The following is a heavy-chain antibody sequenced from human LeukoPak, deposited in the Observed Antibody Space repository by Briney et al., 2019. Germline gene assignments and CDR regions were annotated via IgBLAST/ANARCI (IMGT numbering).Heavy chain of an antibody. Sequence: PGRSLRLPCAASGFTFSSYAMNWVRQAPGKGLEWVAFISYDGSSKYYADSVKGRFTISRDNSKNTLYLQMNSLRDEDTAVYYCASQGGLLWFGELSGGMDVWGQGTTVTVSS. J-gene: IGHJ6*02. CDR2: ISYDGSSK. CDR1: GFTFSSYA. CDR3: ASQGGLLWFGELSGGMDV. V-gene: IGHV3-30-3*01. D-gene: IGHD3-10*01.